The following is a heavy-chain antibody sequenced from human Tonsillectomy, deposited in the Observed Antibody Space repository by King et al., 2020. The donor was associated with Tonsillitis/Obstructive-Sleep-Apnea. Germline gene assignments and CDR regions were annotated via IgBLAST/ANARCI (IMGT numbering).Heavy chain of an antibody. CDR2: INTENYI. D-gene: IGHD6-19*01. Sequence: VQLVQSGGGRGKDGGSLRISCAASGFAFSSYSMSWVRQAPGKGLEWVSTINTENYIYYAGSVKGRLTISRDNAKNSLYLQMDSLGAEDTAVYYCARDSSGWSRDYWGQGTLVTVSS. CDR1: GFAFSSYS. V-gene: IGHV3-21*01. CDR3: ARDSSGWSRDY. J-gene: IGHJ4*02.